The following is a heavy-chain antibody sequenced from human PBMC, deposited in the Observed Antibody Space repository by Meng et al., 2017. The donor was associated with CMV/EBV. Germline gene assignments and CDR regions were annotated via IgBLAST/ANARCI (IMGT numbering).Heavy chain of an antibody. J-gene: IGHJ4*02. D-gene: IGHD3-16*01. Sequence: SETLSLTCTVSGGSISSGDYYWSWIRQPPGKGLEWIGYIYYSGSTYYNPSLKSRVTISVDTSKNQFSLKLSSVTALDTAVYYFARVTAVWGYYFDYWGQGTLVTVSS. CDR3: ARVTAVWGYYFDY. CDR1: GGSISSGDYY. V-gene: IGHV4-30-4*08. CDR2: IYYSGST.